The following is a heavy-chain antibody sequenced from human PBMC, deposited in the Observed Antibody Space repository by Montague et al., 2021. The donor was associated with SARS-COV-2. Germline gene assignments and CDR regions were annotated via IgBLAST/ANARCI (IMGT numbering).Heavy chain of an antibody. J-gene: IGHJ4*02. CDR1: GGSFSGYY. CDR3: ARVTKRVYTYDDVSSGYASDY. D-gene: IGHD3-22*01. CDR2: INHSGST. V-gene: IGHV4-34*01. Sequence: SETLSLTCAVYGGSFSGYYWSWIRQPPGKGLEWIGYINHSGSTKYNPSLKSRVTISVDTSKNQFSLKLSSVTAADTAVYYCARVTKRVYTYDDVSSGYASDYWGQGTLVTVSS.